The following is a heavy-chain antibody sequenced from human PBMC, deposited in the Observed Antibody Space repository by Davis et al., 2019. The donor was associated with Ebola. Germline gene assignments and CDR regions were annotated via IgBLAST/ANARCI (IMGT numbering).Heavy chain of an antibody. J-gene: IGHJ3*02. CDR2: MNPNSGNT. V-gene: IGHV1-8*01. CDR1: GYTFTSYD. D-gene: IGHD2-2*02. CDR3: ARPGYCSSTSCYTGAFDI. Sequence: ASVKVSCKASGYTFTSYDINWVRQATGQGLEWMGWMNPNSGNTGYAQKFQGRVTMTRNTSISTAYMELSSLRSEDTAVYYCARPGYCSSTSCYTGAFDIWGQGTMVTVSS.